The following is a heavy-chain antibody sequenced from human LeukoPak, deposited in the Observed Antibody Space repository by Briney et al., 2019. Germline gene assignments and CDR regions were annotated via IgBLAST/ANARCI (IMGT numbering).Heavy chain of an antibody. V-gene: IGHV3-33*01. CDR2: IWYDGSNK. Sequence: GGSLRLSCAASGFTFSSYGMHWVRQAPGKGLEWVAVIWYDGSNKYYADSVKGRFTISRDNSKNTLYLQMNSLRAEDTAVYYCARDPGNSSGYYFDYSGQGTLVTVSS. CDR3: ARDPGNSSGYYFDY. CDR1: GFTFSSYG. D-gene: IGHD3-22*01. J-gene: IGHJ4*02.